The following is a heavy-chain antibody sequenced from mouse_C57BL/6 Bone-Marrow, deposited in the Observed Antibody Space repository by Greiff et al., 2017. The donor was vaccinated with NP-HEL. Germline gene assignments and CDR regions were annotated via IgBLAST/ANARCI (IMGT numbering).Heavy chain of an antibody. V-gene: IGHV2-2*01. CDR2: IWSGGST. D-gene: IGHD1-1*01. J-gene: IGHJ2*01. CDR1: GFSLTSYG. CDR3: ARNSVVATRPYYFDY. Sequence: VQLQQSGPGLVQPSQSLSITCTVSGFSLTSYGVHWVRQSPGKGLEWLGVIWSGGSTDYNAAFISRLSISTDDSKSQVFFKMNSLQADDTAIYYCARNSVVATRPYYFDYWGQGTTLTGSS.